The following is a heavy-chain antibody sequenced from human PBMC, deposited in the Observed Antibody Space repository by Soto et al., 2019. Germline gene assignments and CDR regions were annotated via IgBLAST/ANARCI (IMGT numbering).Heavy chain of an antibody. D-gene: IGHD3-22*01. J-gene: IGHJ4*02. Sequence: GGSLRLSCAASGFTFSSYGMHWVRQAPGKGLEWVAVISYDGSNKYYADSVKGRFTISRDNSKNTLYLQMNSLRAEDTAVYYCAKDLRYYDNSGYYVDYWGQGTLVTVSS. CDR1: GFTFSSYG. CDR2: ISYDGSNK. V-gene: IGHV3-30*18. CDR3: AKDLRYYDNSGYYVDY.